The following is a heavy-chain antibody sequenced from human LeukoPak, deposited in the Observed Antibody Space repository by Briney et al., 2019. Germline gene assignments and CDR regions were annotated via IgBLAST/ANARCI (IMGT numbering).Heavy chain of an antibody. D-gene: IGHD5-24*01. Sequence: GGSLRLSCAASGFTFSTHWMVWVRRAPGKGLLWVSRIDPGGSSTTYADSVKGRFTNSRDNARSTLYLQMNSLRAEDTAVYYCATIVQGAFEIWGPGTMVTVSS. V-gene: IGHV3-74*03. J-gene: IGHJ3*02. CDR1: GFTFSTHW. CDR2: IDPGGSST. CDR3: ATIVQGAFEI.